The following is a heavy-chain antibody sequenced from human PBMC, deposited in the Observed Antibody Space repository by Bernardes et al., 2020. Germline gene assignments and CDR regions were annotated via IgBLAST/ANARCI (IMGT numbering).Heavy chain of an antibody. D-gene: IGHD6-6*01. J-gene: IGHJ4*02. CDR1: GFTFSSYS. Sequence: GGSLRLSCAASGFTFSSYSMNWVRQAPGKGLEWVSSISSSSSYIYYADSVKGRFTISRDNAKNSLYLQMNSLRAEDTAVYYCASPNEYSSSWALDYWGQGTLVTVSS. V-gene: IGHV3-21*01. CDR2: ISSSSSYI. CDR3: ASPNEYSSSWALDY.